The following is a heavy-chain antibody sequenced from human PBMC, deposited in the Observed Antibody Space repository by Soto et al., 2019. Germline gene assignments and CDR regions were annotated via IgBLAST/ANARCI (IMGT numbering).Heavy chain of an antibody. D-gene: IGHD6-19*01. CDR2: ICSGGST. J-gene: IGHJ4*02. Sequence: PGGSLRLSCAASGFTVSSNYMSWVRQAPGKGLEWVSVICSGGSTYYADSVKGRFTISRDNSKNTLYLQMNSLRAEDTAVYYCARLAWSSGWYYFDYWGQGTLVTVSS. CDR3: ARLAWSSGWYYFDY. V-gene: IGHV3-53*01. CDR1: GFTVSSNY.